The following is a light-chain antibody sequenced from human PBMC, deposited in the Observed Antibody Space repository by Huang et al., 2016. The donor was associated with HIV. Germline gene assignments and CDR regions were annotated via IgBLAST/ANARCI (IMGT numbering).Light chain of an antibody. CDR2: AAS. Sequence: DIQMTQSPSSLSASVGDRVTITCRPSQSISSFLSWYQQKPGKAPKLLIYAASRFQSGVPSRFSGSGSGTHFTLTISSLQPEDFATYYCQQSYTTPPTFGGGTRVEMK. CDR1: QSISSF. CDR3: QQSYTTPPT. J-gene: IGKJ4*01. V-gene: IGKV1-39*01.